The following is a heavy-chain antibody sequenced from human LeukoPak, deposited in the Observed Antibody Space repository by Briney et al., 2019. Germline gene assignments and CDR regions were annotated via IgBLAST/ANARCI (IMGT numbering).Heavy chain of an antibody. V-gene: IGHV1-8*02. Sequence: ASVKVSCKASGYTFTSYDINWVRQATGQGLEWMGWMNPVSGNAGSAQKFQGRVTLTRDTSISTAYMELSSLRSDVTAFYYCARAPMGAAALYWGQGTLVTVSS. CDR1: GYTFTSYD. D-gene: IGHD6-13*01. CDR2: MNPVSGNA. CDR3: ARAPMGAAALY. J-gene: IGHJ4*02.